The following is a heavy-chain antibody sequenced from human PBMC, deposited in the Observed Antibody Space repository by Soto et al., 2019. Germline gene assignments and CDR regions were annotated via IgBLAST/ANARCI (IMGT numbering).Heavy chain of an antibody. CDR3: AREYTAWPLAYGLDV. J-gene: IGHJ6*02. CDR1: GFTFSTYS. V-gene: IGHV3-21*01. Sequence: PGGSLRLSCVGSGFTFSTYSINWVRQAPGKGLEWVSSISSRSDIYYADSVKGRFTISRDNAKNSVSLQMNSLRAEDTAAYYCAREYTAWPLAYGLDVWGQGTTVTVS. CDR2: ISSRSDI. D-gene: IGHD2-2*02.